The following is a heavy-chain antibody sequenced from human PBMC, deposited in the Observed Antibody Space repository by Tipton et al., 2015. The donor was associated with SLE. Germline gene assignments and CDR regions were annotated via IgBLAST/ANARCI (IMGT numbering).Heavy chain of an antibody. CDR1: GGSISSHY. V-gene: IGHV4-4*09. D-gene: IGHD5-18*01. CDR3: ARTASYVRFFDY. CDR2: IYTSGST. Sequence: TLSLTCTVSGGSISSHYWSWIRQPPGKGLEWIGYIYTSGSTNYNPSLKSRVTISVDTSKNQFSLKLSSVTAADTAVYYCARTASYVRFFDYWGQGTLVTVSS. J-gene: IGHJ4*02.